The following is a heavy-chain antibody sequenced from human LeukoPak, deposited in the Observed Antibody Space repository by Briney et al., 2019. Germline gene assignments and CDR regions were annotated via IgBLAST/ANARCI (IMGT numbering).Heavy chain of an antibody. D-gene: IGHD3-22*01. Sequence: ASVKVSCKASGYTFTSYDINWVRQATGQGLEWMGWMNPNSGNTGYAQKFQGRVTMTEDTSTDTAYMELSSLRSEDTAVYYCATYSTEYYYDSSGYYFRYYYMDVWGKGTTVTVSS. CDR3: ATYSTEYYYDSSGYYFRYYYMDV. J-gene: IGHJ6*03. CDR1: GYTFTSYD. V-gene: IGHV1-8*01. CDR2: MNPNSGNT.